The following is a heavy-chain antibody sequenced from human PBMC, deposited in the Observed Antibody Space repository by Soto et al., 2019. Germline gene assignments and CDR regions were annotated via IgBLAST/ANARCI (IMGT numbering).Heavy chain of an antibody. D-gene: IGHD6-13*01. V-gene: IGHV1-69*13. CDR1: GGTFSSYA. J-gene: IGHJ5*02. CDR2: IIPIFGTA. Sequence: SVKVSCKASGGTFSSYAISWVRQAPGQGLEWMGGIIPIFGTANYAQKFQGRVTITADESTSTAYMELSSLRSEDTAVYYCARGKWQQLVTWFAPWGQGTLVTVSS. CDR3: ARGKWQQLVTWFAP.